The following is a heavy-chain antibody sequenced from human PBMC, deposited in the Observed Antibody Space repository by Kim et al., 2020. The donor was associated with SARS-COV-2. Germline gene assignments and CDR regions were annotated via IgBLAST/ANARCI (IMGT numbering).Heavy chain of an antibody. V-gene: IGHV1-18*01. Sequence: ASVKVSCKASGYTFTSYGISWVRQAPGQGLEWMGWISAYNGNTNYAQKLQGRVTMTTDTSTSTAYMELRSLRSDDTAVYYCARDRGDYYGSGSYYRPRGAYYYYGMDVWGQGTTVTVSS. D-gene: IGHD3-10*01. CDR2: ISAYNGNT. CDR3: ARDRGDYYGSGSYYRPRGAYYYYGMDV. CDR1: GYTFTSYG. J-gene: IGHJ6*02.